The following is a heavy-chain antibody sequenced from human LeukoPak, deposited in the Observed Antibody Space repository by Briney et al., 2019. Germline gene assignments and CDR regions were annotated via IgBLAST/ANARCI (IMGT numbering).Heavy chain of an antibody. D-gene: IGHD7-27*01. V-gene: IGHV3-7*01. Sequence: PGGSLRLSCTASGFTFSGAWMTWARQASGKGLEWVANIREDGTGKNYVDSVKGRFTISRDNAKNSLFLQMSNLRDDDTAIYYCARHVGISFWGQGTLVTVSS. CDR1: GFTFSGAW. J-gene: IGHJ4*02. CDR2: IREDGTGK. CDR3: ARHVGISF.